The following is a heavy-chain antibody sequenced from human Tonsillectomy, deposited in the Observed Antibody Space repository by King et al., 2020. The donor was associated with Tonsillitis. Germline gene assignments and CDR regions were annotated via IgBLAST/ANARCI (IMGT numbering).Heavy chain of an antibody. D-gene: IGHD3-10*01. V-gene: IGHV1-18*01. Sequence: QLVQSGAEVKKPGASVKVSCKASGYIFTSYGISWVRQAPGQGLEWMGWLSIYNGNTIYAQNLQGRVTLTTDTSTSTAYMELRSLRSDDTAVYYCARDRRGYDAFDVWGQGTMGTVSS. J-gene: IGHJ3*01. CDR1: GYIFTSYG. CDR2: LSIYNGNT. CDR3: ARDRRGYDAFDV.